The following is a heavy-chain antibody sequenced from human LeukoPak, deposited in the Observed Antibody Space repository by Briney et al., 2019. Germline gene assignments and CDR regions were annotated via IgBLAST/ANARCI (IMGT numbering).Heavy chain of an antibody. J-gene: IGHJ4*02. V-gene: IGHV3-23*01. CDR3: AREGIDGSGYDLDY. Sequence: TGGSLRLSCAASGFTFSSYTMSWVRQAPGKGLEWVSAISGSGGSTYYADSVKGRFTISRDNSKNTLYLQMNSLRAEDTAVYYCAREGIDGSGYDLDYWGQGTLVTVSS. CDR2: ISGSGGST. D-gene: IGHD5-12*01. CDR1: GFTFSSYT.